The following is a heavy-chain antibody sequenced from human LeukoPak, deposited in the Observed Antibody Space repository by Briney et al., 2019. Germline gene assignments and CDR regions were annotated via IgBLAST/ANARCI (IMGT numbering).Heavy chain of an antibody. J-gene: IGHJ4*02. V-gene: IGHV5-51*01. CDR2: IYPGDSDP. D-gene: IGHD3-9*01. CDR1: GYTFTTYN. CDR3: ARHGYEILTGYPSGFDY. Sequence: KVSCKASGYTFTTYNINWVRQAPGQGLEWMGIIYPGDSDPIYSPSFQGQVIISADKSINTAYLQWSSLKASDTAMYYCARHGYEILTGYPSGFDYWGQGTLVTVPS.